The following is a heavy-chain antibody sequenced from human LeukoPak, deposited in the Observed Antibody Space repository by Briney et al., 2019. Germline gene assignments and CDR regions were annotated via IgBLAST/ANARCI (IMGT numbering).Heavy chain of an antibody. Sequence: ASVKVSCKASGYTFTGYYMHWVRQAPGQGLEWMGWINPNSGGTNYAQKFKGRGTMTRDTSIRTAYMELSRLRSDDTAVYYCARPGGEYGEWDYWGQGTLVTVSS. D-gene: IGHD4-17*01. CDR3: ARPGGEYGEWDY. CDR1: GYTFTGYY. J-gene: IGHJ4*02. V-gene: IGHV1-2*02. CDR2: INPNSGGT.